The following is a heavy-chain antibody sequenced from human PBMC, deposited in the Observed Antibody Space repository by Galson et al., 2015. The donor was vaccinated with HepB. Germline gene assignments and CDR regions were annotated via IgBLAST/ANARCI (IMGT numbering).Heavy chain of an antibody. Sequence: PALVKPTQTLTLTCTFSGFSLSTSGMCVNWIRQPPGKALEWLARIDWDDDKYYSTSLKTRLSISKDTSKNQVVLTMTNMDPVDTATYYCARQGRYLFDYWGQGTLVTVSS. CDR3: ARQGRYLFDY. V-gene: IGHV2-70*11. CDR1: GFSLSTSGMC. D-gene: IGHD1-1*01. CDR2: IDWDDDK. J-gene: IGHJ4*02.